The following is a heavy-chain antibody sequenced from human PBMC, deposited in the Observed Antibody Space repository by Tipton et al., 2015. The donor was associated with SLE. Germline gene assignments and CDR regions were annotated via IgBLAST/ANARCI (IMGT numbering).Heavy chain of an antibody. D-gene: IGHD6-13*01. Sequence: TLSLTCAVSGYSISSGYYWGWIRQPPGKGLEWIGSIYHSGSTYYNPSLKSRVTISVDTSKNQFSLKLSSVTAADTAVYYCARGGIADPLDYWGQGTLVTVSS. J-gene: IGHJ4*02. CDR2: IYHSGST. V-gene: IGHV4-38-2*01. CDR3: ARGGIADPLDY. CDR1: GYSISSGYY.